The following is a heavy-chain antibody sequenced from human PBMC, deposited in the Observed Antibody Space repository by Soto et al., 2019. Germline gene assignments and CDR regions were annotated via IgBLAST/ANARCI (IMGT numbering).Heavy chain of an antibody. CDR2: IYWDDEK. CDR1: GFSLSTSGVG. CDR3: AHRAYFDSGKQFDY. V-gene: IGHV2-5*02. Sequence: QITLKESGPTLVKPTQTLTLTCTFSGFSLSTSGVGVGWIRQPPGKALERLAIIYWDDEKRYSPSLKTRLTVTKDTSKNQVVLTMTNVDPVDTATYYCAHRAYFDSGKQFDYWGQGTLVSVSS. J-gene: IGHJ4*02. D-gene: IGHD3-10*01.